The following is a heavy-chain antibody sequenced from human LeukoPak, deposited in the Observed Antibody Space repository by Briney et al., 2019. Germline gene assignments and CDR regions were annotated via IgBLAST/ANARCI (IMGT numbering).Heavy chain of an antibody. J-gene: IGHJ4*02. Sequence: SETLSLTCTVSGGSISSYYWSWIRQPPGKGLEWIGEINHSGTTNYNPSLKSRVTISVDTSKNQFSLKLSSVTAADTAVYFCARVKYGDYSKDFDYWGQGTLVTVSS. CDR2: INHSGTT. CDR3: ARVKYGDYSKDFDY. D-gene: IGHD4-17*01. CDR1: GGSISSYY. V-gene: IGHV4-34*01.